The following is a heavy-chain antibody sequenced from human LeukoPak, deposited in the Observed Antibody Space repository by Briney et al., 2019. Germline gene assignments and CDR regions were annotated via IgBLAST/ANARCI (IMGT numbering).Heavy chain of an antibody. J-gene: IGHJ3*01. Sequence: ASVKVSCKASGYAFTGYYMHWVRQAPGQGLEWMGWINPNCGGTNSAQKFQGRVTMTRDTSISTAYMELSSLRSDDTAVYYCAIINWNYVERPFDVWGQGTMVTVSS. V-gene: IGHV1-2*02. D-gene: IGHD1-7*01. CDR2: INPNCGGT. CDR1: GYAFTGYY. CDR3: AIINWNYVERPFDV.